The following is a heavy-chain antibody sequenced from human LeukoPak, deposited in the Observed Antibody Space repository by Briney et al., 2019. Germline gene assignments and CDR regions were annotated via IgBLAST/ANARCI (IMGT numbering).Heavy chain of an antibody. J-gene: IGHJ5*02. Sequence: PSETLSLTCAVYGGSFSGYYWSWIRQPPGKGLEWIGEINHSGSTNYNPSLKSRVTISVDTSKNQFSLKLSSVTAADTAVYYCARPNWNNWFDPWGQGTPVTVSS. CDR2: INHSGST. V-gene: IGHV4-34*01. D-gene: IGHD1-1*01. CDR3: ARPNWNNWFDP. CDR1: GGSFSGYY.